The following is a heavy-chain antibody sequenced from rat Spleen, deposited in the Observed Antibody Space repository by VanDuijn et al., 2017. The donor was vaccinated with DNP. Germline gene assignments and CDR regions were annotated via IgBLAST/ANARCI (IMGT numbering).Heavy chain of an antibody. Sequence: EVQLVESGGGLVQPGRSLKLSCAASGFSFSYYYMAWVRQAPTKGLEWVAYIGSDGYAPYYGDSVKGRFAISRDNAKSTLYLQINSLSTDDMATYYCIRWNSGHFDYWGQGVMVTVSS. CDR2: IGSDGYAP. J-gene: IGHJ2*01. CDR3: IRWNSGHFDY. CDR1: GFSFSYYY. V-gene: IGHV5-22*01. D-gene: IGHD4-3*01.